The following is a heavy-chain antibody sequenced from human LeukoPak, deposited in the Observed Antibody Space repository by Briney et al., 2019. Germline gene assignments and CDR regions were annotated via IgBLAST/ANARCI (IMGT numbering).Heavy chain of an antibody. D-gene: IGHD3-3*01. V-gene: IGHV1-2*02. CDR1: GYTFTGYY. J-gene: IGHJ3*02. CDR2: INPNSGGT. Sequence: GASVKVSCKASGYTFTGYYMHWVRQAPGQGLEWMGWINPNSGGTNYAQKFQGRVTMTRDTSSSTAYMELSRLRFDDTVVYYCARGPCITIFGVVMANDAFDIWGQGTMVTVSS. CDR3: ARGPCITIFGVVMANDAFDI.